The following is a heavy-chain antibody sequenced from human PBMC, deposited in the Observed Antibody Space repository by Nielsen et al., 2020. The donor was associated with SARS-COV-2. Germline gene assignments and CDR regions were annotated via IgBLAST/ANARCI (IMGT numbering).Heavy chain of an antibody. V-gene: IGHV3-30-3*01. CDR3: AGNDH. CDR1: GFVFSTYV. CDR2: ISYDVVSVT. J-gene: IGHJ4*02. Sequence: GGSLRLSCAASGFVFSTYVMYWVRQAPGKGLEWVAVISYDVVSVTDYAESVRGRFTISRDNSKNTLYLHMNNLRSEDTAMYFCAGNDHWGQGTLVTVSS.